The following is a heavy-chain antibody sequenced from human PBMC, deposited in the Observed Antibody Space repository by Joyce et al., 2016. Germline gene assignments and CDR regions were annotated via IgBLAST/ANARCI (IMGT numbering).Heavy chain of an antibody. CDR3: ARVCCFGRFDP. V-gene: IGHV4-61*08. Sequence: QVQLQESGPGLVKSSGTLSLTCTVSVGSVSRTGDFWSWFRQSPATGLEWIGQISYIGNTNYKSSFKSRVTISIDSSKNQFSLRLNSVTSADTAVYYCARVCCFGRFDPWGQGTLVSVSS. J-gene: IGHJ5*02. CDR2: ISYIGNT. D-gene: IGHD3-16*01. CDR1: VGSVSRTGDF.